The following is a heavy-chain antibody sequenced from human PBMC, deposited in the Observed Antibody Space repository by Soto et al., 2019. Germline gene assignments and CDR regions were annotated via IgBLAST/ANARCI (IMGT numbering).Heavy chain of an antibody. J-gene: IGHJ4*02. Sequence: GGSLRLSCAASGFTFSSYGMHWVRQAPGKGLEWVAVTWYDGSNKYYADSVKGRFTISRDNSKNTLYLQMNSLRAEDTAVYYCARDQAGGDYSNLPFDYWGQGTLVTVSS. CDR2: TWYDGSNK. V-gene: IGHV3-33*01. CDR1: GFTFSSYG. CDR3: ARDQAGGDYSNLPFDY. D-gene: IGHD4-17*01.